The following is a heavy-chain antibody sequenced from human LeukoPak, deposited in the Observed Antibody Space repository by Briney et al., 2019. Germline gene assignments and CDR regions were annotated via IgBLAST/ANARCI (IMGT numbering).Heavy chain of an antibody. CDR1: GYTFTGYH. CDR2: INPNSGGT. V-gene: IGHV1-2*02. D-gene: IGHD2-2*03. CDR3: ARIGYCSSTSCYEVSDY. J-gene: IGHJ4*02. Sequence: ASVKVSCKASGYTFTGYHMHWVRQAPGQGLEWMGWINPNSGGTNYAQKFQGRVTMTRDTSISTAYMELSRLRSDDTAVYYCARIGYCSSTSCYEVSDYWGQGTLVTVSS.